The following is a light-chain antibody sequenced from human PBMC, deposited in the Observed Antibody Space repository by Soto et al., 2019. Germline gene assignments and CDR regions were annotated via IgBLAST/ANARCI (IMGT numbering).Light chain of an antibody. V-gene: IGLV1-44*01. Sequence: QSVLTQPPSASGTPGQRVTISCSGSNSNIGSNPVHWYQQFPGTAPKVLIYSNYQRPSGVPDRFSGSKSGTTASLTISGLQAEDEADYYCCSYAGNGTYFFGTGTKV. CDR3: CSYAGNGTYF. CDR1: NSNIGSNP. CDR2: SNY. J-gene: IGLJ1*01.